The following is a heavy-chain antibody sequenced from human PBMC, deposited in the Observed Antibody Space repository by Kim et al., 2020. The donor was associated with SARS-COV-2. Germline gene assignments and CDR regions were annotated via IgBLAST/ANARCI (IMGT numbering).Heavy chain of an antibody. J-gene: IGHJ4*02. D-gene: IGHD4-17*01. CDR1: GFTFSSYS. CDR3: ARVTTVTPKGIR. CDR2: ISSSSSYI. V-gene: IGHV3-21*01. Sequence: GGSLRLSCAASGFTFSSYSMNWVRQAPGKGLEWVSSISSSSSYIYYADSVKGRFTISRDNAKNSLYLQMNSLRAEDTAVYYCARVTTVTPKGIRWGQGTLVTVSS.